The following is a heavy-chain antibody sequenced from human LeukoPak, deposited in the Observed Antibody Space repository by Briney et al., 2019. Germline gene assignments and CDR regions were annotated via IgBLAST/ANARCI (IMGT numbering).Heavy chain of an antibody. CDR3: ARDLDGGGGLDY. CDR2: ISSSSSYI. V-gene: IGHV3-21*01. Sequence: GGSLRLSCAASGFTFSSYSMNWVRQAPGKGLEWVSSISSSSSYIYYADSVKGRSTISRDNAKNSLYLQMNSLRAEDTAVYYCARDLDGGGGLDYWGQGTLVTVSS. J-gene: IGHJ4*02. D-gene: IGHD4-23*01. CDR1: GFTFSSYS.